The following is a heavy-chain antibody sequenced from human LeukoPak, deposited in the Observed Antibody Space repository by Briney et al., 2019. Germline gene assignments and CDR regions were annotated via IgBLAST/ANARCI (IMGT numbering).Heavy chain of an antibody. D-gene: IGHD5-12*01. CDR1: GDSISGFF. Sequence: SETLSLTCTVSGDSISGFFWSWVRQPPGAGLEWLGYVHYSGTTKYNPSLKSRVTFSVDTSKNQFSLNLRSVTAADTAIYYCARDAFSGYDAYWLDPWGQGILVTVSS. CDR3: ARDAFSGYDAYWLDP. CDR2: VHYSGTT. V-gene: IGHV4-59*01. J-gene: IGHJ5*02.